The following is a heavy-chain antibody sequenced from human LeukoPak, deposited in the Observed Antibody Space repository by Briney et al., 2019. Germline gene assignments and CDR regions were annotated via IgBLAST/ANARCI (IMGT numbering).Heavy chain of an antibody. J-gene: IGHJ4*02. CDR2: IRYDGSNK. Sequence: GGSLRLSCAASGFTFSIYGMYWVRQAPGKGLEWVAFIRYDGSNKYYEDSVKGRFTISRDNSKNTLYLQMNSLRAEDTAVYYCAKGAAGYDSSGYYAFDYWDQATLVTVSS. CDR3: AKGAAGYDSSGYYAFDY. D-gene: IGHD3-22*01. V-gene: IGHV3-30*02. CDR1: GFTFSIYG.